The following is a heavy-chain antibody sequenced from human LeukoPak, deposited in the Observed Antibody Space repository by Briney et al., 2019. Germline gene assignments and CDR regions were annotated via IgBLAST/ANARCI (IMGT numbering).Heavy chain of an antibody. Sequence: SETLSLTCTVSGGSISSYYWSWVRQPAGKGLEWIGRIYTSGSTNYNPSLKRRGTISVDKSKNQFSLKVSSVTAADTAVYYCARGAPTVTSNWFDPWGQGTLVTVSS. CDR1: GGSISSYY. CDR3: ARGAPTVTSNWFDP. CDR2: IYTSGST. V-gene: IGHV4-4*07. D-gene: IGHD4-17*01. J-gene: IGHJ5*02.